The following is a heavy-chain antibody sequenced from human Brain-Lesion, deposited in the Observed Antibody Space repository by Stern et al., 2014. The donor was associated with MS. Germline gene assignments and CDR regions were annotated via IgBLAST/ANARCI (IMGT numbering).Heavy chain of an antibody. V-gene: IGHV4-59*01. CDR2: ISDSGSV. Sequence: KESGPGLVKPSETLSLTCTVSGGSIINYYWTWIRQPPGKGLEWIGYISDSGSVAYNPSLKSRLTLSVDTSTNPFSLRLSSVTAADTAVYFCARGDIVVVPAARSFGWDYYYPGLDVWGQGTTISVS. D-gene: IGHD2-2*01. CDR3: ARGDIVVVPAARSFGWDYYYPGLDV. J-gene: IGHJ6*02. CDR1: GGSIINYY.